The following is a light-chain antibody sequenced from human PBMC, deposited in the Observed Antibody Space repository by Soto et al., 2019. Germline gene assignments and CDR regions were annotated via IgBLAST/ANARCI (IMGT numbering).Light chain of an antibody. CDR2: EVN. V-gene: IGLV2-8*01. CDR1: SSDVGAYNY. Sequence: QSALTQPPSASGSPGQSVTISCTGSSSDVGAYNYVSWYQQFPGKAPQIMIYEVNKRPSGGPDRFSGSKSGNTASLTVSGLQAEDEADYYCSSFASSNTVIVGGGTKLTVL. CDR3: SSFASSNTVI. J-gene: IGLJ2*01.